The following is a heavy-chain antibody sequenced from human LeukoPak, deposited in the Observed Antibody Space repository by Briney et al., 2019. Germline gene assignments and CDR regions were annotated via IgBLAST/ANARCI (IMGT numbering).Heavy chain of an antibody. D-gene: IGHD2-2*01. Sequence: ASVKVSCKASGYTFTGYYMHWVRQAPGQGLEWMGWINPNSGGTNYAQKFQGRVTMTRDTSISTAYMELSRLRSDDTAVYYCARIYCSSTSCSFDYWGQGTLVTVSS. CDR2: INPNSGGT. J-gene: IGHJ4*02. CDR3: ARIYCSSTSCSFDY. CDR1: GYTFTGYY. V-gene: IGHV1-2*02.